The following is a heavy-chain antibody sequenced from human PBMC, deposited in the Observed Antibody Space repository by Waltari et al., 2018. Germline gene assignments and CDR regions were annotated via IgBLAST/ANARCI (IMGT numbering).Heavy chain of an antibody. CDR1: GFKFDEFG. D-gene: IGHD3-22*01. CDR3: VRGYRHDALDL. J-gene: IGHJ3*01. V-gene: IGHV3-20*04. CDR2: SDWNGERT. Sequence: VQLLESGGNVVRPGGSLRLSCEASGFKFDEFGMSWVRQVPGRGLEWVCGSDWNGERTGEEDSVKGRFFISRDNARNSMTLQMNSLRVEDTALYYCVRGYRHDALDLWGQGTMVTVSS.